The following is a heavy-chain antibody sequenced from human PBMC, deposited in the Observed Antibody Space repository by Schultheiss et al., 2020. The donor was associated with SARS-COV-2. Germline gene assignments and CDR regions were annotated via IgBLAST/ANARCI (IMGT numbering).Heavy chain of an antibody. J-gene: IGHJ4*02. CDR3: ARLRGSGSSYYFDY. CDR2: ISSSSSYI. D-gene: IGHD3-10*01. Sequence: GGSLRLSCAASGFTFSSYSMNWVRQAPGKGLEWVSSISSSSSYIYYADSVKGRFTISRDNAKNSLYLQMNSLRAEDTALYHCARLRGSGSSYYFDYWGQGTLVTVSS. V-gene: IGHV3-21*04. CDR1: GFTFSSYS.